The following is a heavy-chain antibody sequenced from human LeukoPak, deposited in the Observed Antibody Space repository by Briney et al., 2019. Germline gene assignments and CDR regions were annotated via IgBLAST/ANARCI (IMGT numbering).Heavy chain of an antibody. CDR1: GFTFSSYA. V-gene: IGHV3-64*01. CDR3: AGDRTMRIAAAGPVDC. Sequence: QPGGSLRLSCAASGFTFSSYAMHWVRQAPGKGLEYVSAISSNGGSTYYANSVKGRFTISRDNSKNTLYLQVGSLRAEDMAVYYCAGDRTMRIAAAGPVDCWGQGTLVTVSS. CDR2: ISSNGGST. J-gene: IGHJ4*02. D-gene: IGHD6-13*01.